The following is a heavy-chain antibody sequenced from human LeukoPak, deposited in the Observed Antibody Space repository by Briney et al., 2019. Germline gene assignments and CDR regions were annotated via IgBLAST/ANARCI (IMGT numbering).Heavy chain of an antibody. CDR2: IKQDGSEK. V-gene: IGHV3-7*01. CDR1: GFTFSSYW. D-gene: IGHD1-26*01. Sequence: GGSLRLSCAASGFTFSSYWMSWVRQAPGKGLEWVANIKQDGSEKYYVDSVKGRFTISRDNAKNSLYLQMNSLRAEDTAVYYSARDTNVEFVEWAPLFDYWGQGTLVTVSS. J-gene: IGHJ4*02. CDR3: ARDTNVEFVEWAPLFDY.